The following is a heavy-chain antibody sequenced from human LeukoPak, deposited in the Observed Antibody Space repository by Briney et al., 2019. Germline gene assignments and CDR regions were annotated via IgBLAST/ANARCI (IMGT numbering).Heavy chain of an antibody. J-gene: IGHJ6*02. Sequence: GASVKVSCKASGYTFTSYGISWVRQAPGQGLEWMGWISAYNGNTNYAQKLQGRVTMTTDTSTSTAYMELRSLRSDDTAVYYYARDSLWGSYRPYYYYGMDVWGQGTTVTVSS. CDR2: ISAYNGNT. V-gene: IGHV1-18*01. D-gene: IGHD3-16*02. CDR1: GYTFTSYG. CDR3: ARDSLWGSYRPYYYYGMDV.